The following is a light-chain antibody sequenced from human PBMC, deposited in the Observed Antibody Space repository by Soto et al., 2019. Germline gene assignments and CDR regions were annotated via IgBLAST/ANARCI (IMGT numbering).Light chain of an antibody. CDR3: AAWDDSLSGVL. CDR2: RNN. V-gene: IGLV1-47*01. CDR1: SSNIGSNY. Sequence: QSVLTQPPPASGAPGQRGTISCSGSSSNIGSNYVYWYQQLPGTAPKLLIYRNNQRRSGVPDRFSGSKSGTSVSLAISGLRSEDEADYDCAAWDDSLSGVLFGGGTKLTVL. J-gene: IGLJ2*01.